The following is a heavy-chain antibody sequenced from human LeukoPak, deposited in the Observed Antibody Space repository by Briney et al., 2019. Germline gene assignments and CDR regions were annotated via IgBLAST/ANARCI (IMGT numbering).Heavy chain of an antibody. CDR1: GGSFSGYY. CDR3: ARGWGGPI. D-gene: IGHD3-16*01. Sequence: PSETLSLTCAVYGGSFSGYYWSWVRQPPGKGLEWIGEINHSGSTNYNPSLKSRVTISLDTSKNQFFLKLSSVTAADTAVYYCARGWGGPIWGQGTMDTVSS. J-gene: IGHJ3*02. V-gene: IGHV4-34*01. CDR2: INHSGST.